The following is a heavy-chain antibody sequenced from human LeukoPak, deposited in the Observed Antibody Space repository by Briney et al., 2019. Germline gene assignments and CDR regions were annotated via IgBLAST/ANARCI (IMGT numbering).Heavy chain of an antibody. CDR2: IYTSGST. CDR3: ARARKNYYMDV. J-gene: IGHJ6*03. Sequence: SETLSLTCTVSGGSISSGSYYWSWIRQPAGKGLEWIGRIYTSGSTNYNPSLKSRVTISVDTSKNQFSLKLSSVTAADTAVYYCARARKNYYMDVWGKRTTVTVSS. V-gene: IGHV4-61*02. CDR1: GGSISSGSYY.